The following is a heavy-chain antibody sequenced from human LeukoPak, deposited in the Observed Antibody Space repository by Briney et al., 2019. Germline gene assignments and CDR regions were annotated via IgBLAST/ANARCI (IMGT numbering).Heavy chain of an antibody. CDR2: IYSDSAT. V-gene: IGHV3-66*02. D-gene: IGHD3-16*02. J-gene: IGHJ5*01. CDR3: ARDRSGLHVNWFES. CDR1: GFSVSGNY. Sequence: GGSLRLSCVVSGFSVSGNYMSWVRQAPGKGLEWVSTIYSDSATYYADSVKGRFTISRDNLKNTLYLQMNSLRPEDTALYYCARDRSGLHVNWFESWGQGTLVTVSS.